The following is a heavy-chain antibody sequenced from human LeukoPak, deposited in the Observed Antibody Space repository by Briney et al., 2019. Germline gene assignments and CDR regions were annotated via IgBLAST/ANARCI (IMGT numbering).Heavy chain of an antibody. Sequence: ASVKVSCKASGYTFTSYGISWVRQAAGQGLEWMGWISAYNGNTNYAQKLQGRVTMTTDTSTSTAYMELRSLRSDDTARYYCAKDPPFLGPQLLWFGAPDAFDIWGQGTMVTVSS. CDR1: GYTFTSYG. D-gene: IGHD3-10*01. V-gene: IGHV1-18*01. CDR3: AKDPPFLGPQLLWFGAPDAFDI. J-gene: IGHJ3*02. CDR2: ISAYNGNT.